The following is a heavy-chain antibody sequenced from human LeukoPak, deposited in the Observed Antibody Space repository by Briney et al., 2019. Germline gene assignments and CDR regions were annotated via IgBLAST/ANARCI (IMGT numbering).Heavy chain of an antibody. Sequence: GGSLRLSCAASGFTFSDHYMSWVRQAPGKGLEWVSYISSSSAYTDYADSVKGRFTISRDNAKNSLYLQMNSLRAEDTAVYYCARDSTTLAAAGTWGYWGQGTLVTVSS. J-gene: IGHJ4*02. D-gene: IGHD6-13*01. V-gene: IGHV3-11*05. CDR3: ARDSTTLAAAGTWGY. CDR1: GFTFSDHY. CDR2: ISSSSAYT.